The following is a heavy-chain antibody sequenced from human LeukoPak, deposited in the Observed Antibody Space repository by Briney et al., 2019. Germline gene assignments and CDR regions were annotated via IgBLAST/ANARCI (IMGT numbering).Heavy chain of an antibody. CDR2: IYYSGST. Sequence: SETLSLTCTVSGGSISSHYWSWIRQPPGKGLEWIGYIYYSGSTYYNPSLKSRVTISVDTSKNQFSLKLSSVTAADTAVYYCARASPEYYDILTGYHNYYGMDVWGQGTTVTVSS. CDR3: ARASPEYYDILTGYHNYYGMDV. V-gene: IGHV4-59*11. CDR1: GGSISSHY. J-gene: IGHJ6*02. D-gene: IGHD3-9*01.